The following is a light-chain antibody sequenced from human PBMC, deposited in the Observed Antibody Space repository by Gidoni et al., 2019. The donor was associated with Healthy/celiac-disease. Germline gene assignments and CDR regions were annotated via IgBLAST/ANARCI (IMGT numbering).Light chain of an antibody. CDR1: RSDVGGYNY. V-gene: IGLV2-14*01. J-gene: IGLJ3*02. CDR2: EVS. CDR3: SSYTSSSTPWV. Sequence: QSALTQPASVSGSPGQSITISCTGTRSDVGGYNYVSWYQQHPGKAPKLMIYEVSNRPSGVPDRFSGSKSGNTASLTISGLQAEDEADYYCSSYTSSSTPWVFGGGTKLTVL.